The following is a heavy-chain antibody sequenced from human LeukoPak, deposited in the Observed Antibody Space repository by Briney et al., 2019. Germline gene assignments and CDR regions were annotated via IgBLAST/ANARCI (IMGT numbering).Heavy chain of an antibody. CDR1: GGTFRTYS. CDR2: IIPIFGTP. V-gene: IGHV1-69*05. Sequence: SVKVSCKASGGTFRTYSVTWVRQAPGQGLEWMGGIIPIFGTPDYAQKFQGRVKVTTDDATGTAYMELSSLMSEDTAIYYCARVDRYHFYLDVWGKGTPVTVSS. CDR3: ARVDRYHFYLDV. J-gene: IGHJ6*03.